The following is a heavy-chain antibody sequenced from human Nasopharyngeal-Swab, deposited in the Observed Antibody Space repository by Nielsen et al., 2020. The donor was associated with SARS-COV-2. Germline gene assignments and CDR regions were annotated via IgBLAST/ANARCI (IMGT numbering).Heavy chain of an antibody. J-gene: IGHJ6*02. Sequence: GESLKISCAASGFTFNNYNFNWVRQAPGKGLEWVSSISSSSSYIYYADSVKGRFTISRDNAKNSLYLQMNSLRAEDTAMYYCAREGLDYDFWSAYFMDVWGQGTTVTVSS. D-gene: IGHD3-3*01. V-gene: IGHV3-21*01. CDR2: ISSSSSYI. CDR3: AREGLDYDFWSAYFMDV. CDR1: GFTFNNYN.